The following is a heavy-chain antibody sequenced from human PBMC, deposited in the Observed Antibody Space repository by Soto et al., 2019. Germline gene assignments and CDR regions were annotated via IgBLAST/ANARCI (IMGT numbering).Heavy chain of an antibody. V-gene: IGHV3-30-3*01. Sequence: QVQLVESGGGVVQPGRSLRLSCAASGFTFSSYSMHWVRQAPGKGLEWVAAMSFDGNRKYFADSVKGRFTISRDNSKNPLSLQMNSLGADDSAVYYCARARSVSDRDDFEYWGQGSLVTVSS. CDR1: GFTFSSYS. CDR2: MSFDGNRK. J-gene: IGHJ4*02. CDR3: ARARSVSDRDDFEY. D-gene: IGHD2-21*01.